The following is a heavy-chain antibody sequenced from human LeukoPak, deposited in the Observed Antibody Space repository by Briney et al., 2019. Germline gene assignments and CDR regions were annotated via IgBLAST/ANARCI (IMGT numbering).Heavy chain of an antibody. V-gene: IGHV3-7*04. CDR3: ARILLWFGELSRFDP. J-gene: IGHJ5*02. CDR1: GFTYSSYW. Sequence: GGSLRLSCAASGFTYSSYWISWVRQAPGKGLEWVANIKQDGSEKYYVDSVKGRFTISRDNAKNSLYLQMNSLRAEDTAVYYCARILLWFGELSRFDPWGQGTLVTVSS. CDR2: IKQDGSEK. D-gene: IGHD3-10*01.